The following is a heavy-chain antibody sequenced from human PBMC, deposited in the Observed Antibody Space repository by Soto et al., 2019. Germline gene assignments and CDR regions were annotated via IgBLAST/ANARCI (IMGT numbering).Heavy chain of an antibody. V-gene: IGHV3-23*01. CDR1: GFSFSNYA. J-gene: IGHJ6*02. D-gene: IGHD4-17*01. CDR2: ISSGGGDT. CDR3: ARDTAPSDV. Sequence: GGSLRLSCAASGFSFSNYAMTWVRQAPGKGLEWVSTISSGGGDTYHADAVKGRFTISRDNSKSTLYLQMSSLRTDDTAVYYCARDTAPSDVWGQGTTVTVSS.